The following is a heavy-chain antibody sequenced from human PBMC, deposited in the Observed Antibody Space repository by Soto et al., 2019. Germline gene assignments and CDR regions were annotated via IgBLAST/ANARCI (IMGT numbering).Heavy chain of an antibody. CDR3: AVLLGDFDY. J-gene: IGHJ4*02. D-gene: IGHD3-10*01. CDR1: GFTFSSYE. Sequence: GGSLRLSCAASGFTFSSYEMNWVRQAPGKGLEWVSYISSSGSTIYYADSVKGRFTISRDNAKNSLYLQMNSLRAEDAAVYYCAVLLGDFDYWGQGTLVTVSS. V-gene: IGHV3-48*03. CDR2: ISSSGSTI.